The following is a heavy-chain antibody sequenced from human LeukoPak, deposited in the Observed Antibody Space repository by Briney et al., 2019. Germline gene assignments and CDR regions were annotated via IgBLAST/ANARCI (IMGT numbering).Heavy chain of an antibody. CDR3: ARGGMAAAVPPLNYFDY. CDR2: IYHSGST. D-gene: IGHD6-13*01. J-gene: IGHJ4*02. Sequence: SETLSLTCTVSGGSISSGGYYWSWIRQPPGKGLEWIGYIYHSGSTYYNPSLKSRVTISVDRSKNQFSLKLSSVTAADTAVYYCARGGMAAAVPPLNYFDYWGQGTLVTVSS. V-gene: IGHV4-30-2*01. CDR1: GGSISSGGYY.